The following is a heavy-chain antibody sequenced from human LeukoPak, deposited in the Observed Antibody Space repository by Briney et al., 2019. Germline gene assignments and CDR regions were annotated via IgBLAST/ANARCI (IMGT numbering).Heavy chain of an antibody. CDR3: AKDRSIGTYYTFDH. CDR1: GFTFSDYA. CDR2: ISGSGLMT. Sequence: GGSLRLSCAASGFTFSDYAMTWVRQAPGKGLEWVATISGSGLMTYYADSVKGRFTVSGDNSKNTLYLQMSSLTAADTAVYYCAKDRSIGTYYTFDHWGQGTLVTVSS. V-gene: IGHV3-23*01. J-gene: IGHJ4*02. D-gene: IGHD1-26*01.